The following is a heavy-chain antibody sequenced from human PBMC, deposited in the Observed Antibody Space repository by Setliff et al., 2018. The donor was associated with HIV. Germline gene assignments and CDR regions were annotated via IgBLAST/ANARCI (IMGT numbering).Heavy chain of an antibody. CDR2: IYNSEMI. V-gene: IGHV4-59*01. D-gene: IGHD3-16*02. CDR3: ARHNVITYGGLIYDYLYYGLDV. Sequence: SETLSLTCIVSGASISSDTWSWIRQPPGKGLQWIGFIYNSEMINYNPSLKSRVSISLDTSKNEISLKVTSVTAADTAVYYCARHNVITYGGLIYDYLYYGLDVWGRGTPVTVSS. J-gene: IGHJ6*02. CDR1: GASISSDT.